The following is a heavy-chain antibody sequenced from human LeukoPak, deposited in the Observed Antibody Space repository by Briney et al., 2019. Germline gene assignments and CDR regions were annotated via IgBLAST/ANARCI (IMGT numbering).Heavy chain of an antibody. V-gene: IGHV1-2*02. CDR3: ARGYSSSDNWFDP. J-gene: IGHJ5*02. CDR2: INCNSGGT. CDR1: GYTFTGYY. D-gene: IGHD6-6*01. Sequence: GASVKVSCKASGYTFTGYYMHWVRQAPGQGLEWLGWINCNSGGTNNAQKFQGRVTMSRDTSISTAYMELSRLTSDDTAVYYCARGYSSSDNWFDPWGQGTLVTVSS.